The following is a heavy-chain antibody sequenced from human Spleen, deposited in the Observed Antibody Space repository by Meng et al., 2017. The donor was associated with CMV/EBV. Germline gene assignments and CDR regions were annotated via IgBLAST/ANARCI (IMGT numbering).Heavy chain of an antibody. D-gene: IGHD1-7*01. J-gene: IGHJ4*02. CDR2: MSPNSGNT. V-gene: IGHV1-8*02. Sequence: ASVKVSCKPSGYMFTGHYVHWVRQAPGQGLEWMGWMSPNSGNTGYPQKFQGRVTMTWNTSTITAYMELSSLRPEDTAVYYCARGTVTGTGGADYWGQGTLVTVSS. CDR1: GYMFTGHY. CDR3: ARGTVTGTGGADY.